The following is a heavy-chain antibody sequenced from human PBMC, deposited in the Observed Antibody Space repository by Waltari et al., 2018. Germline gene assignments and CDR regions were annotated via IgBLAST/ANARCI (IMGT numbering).Heavy chain of an antibody. Sequence: QVQLQQWGAGLLKPSEALSLTCAVYGGSFSGYYWSWIRQPPGKGLVWIGEINHSGSPNYNPSLKSRVTISVDTSKNQFSLKLSSVTAADTAVYYCARGDVGASPSYYYYMDVWGKGTTVTVSS. V-gene: IGHV4-34*01. J-gene: IGHJ6*03. D-gene: IGHD1-26*01. CDR1: GGSFSGYY. CDR3: ARGDVGASPSYYYYMDV. CDR2: INHSGSP.